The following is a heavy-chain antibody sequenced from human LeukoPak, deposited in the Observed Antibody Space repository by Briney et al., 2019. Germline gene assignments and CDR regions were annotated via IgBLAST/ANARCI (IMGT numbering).Heavy chain of an antibody. J-gene: IGHJ4*02. CDR2: INPNSGGT. D-gene: IGHD3-9*01. CDR3: ARDDPRTYYGILTGYYRRSGDQNPPDY. Sequence: ASVKVSCKASGYTFTGYYMHWVRQAPGQGLEWMGWINPNSGGTNYAQKFQGRVTMTRDTSISTAYMELSRLRSDDTAVYYCARDDPRTYYGILTGYYRRSGDQNPPDYWGQGTLVTVSS. V-gene: IGHV1-2*02. CDR1: GYTFTGYY.